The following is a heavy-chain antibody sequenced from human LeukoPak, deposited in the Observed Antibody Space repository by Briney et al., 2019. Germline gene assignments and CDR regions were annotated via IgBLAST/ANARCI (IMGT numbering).Heavy chain of an antibody. D-gene: IGHD3-22*01. CDR1: GFTFSSYA. V-gene: IGHV3-23*01. CDR2: ISGSGGST. J-gene: IGHJ4*02. Sequence: GGSLRLSCAASGFTFSSYAMSWVRQAPGKGLEWVSAISGSGGSTYYADSVKGRFTISRDNSKNTLYLQMNSLRAEDTAVYYCAKDPTTYYYDSSGYYPAYWGKGTLVTVSS. CDR3: AKDPTTYYYDSSGYYPAY.